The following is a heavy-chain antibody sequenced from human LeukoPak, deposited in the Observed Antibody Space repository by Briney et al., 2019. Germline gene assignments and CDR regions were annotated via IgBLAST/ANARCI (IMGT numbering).Heavy chain of an antibody. CDR3: ARDSSGYWVDAFDI. D-gene: IGHD3-22*01. CDR1: GFTFSSYW. CDR2: IKQDGSEK. Sequence: GGSLRLSCAASGFTFSSYWMSWVRQAPGKGLEWVSNIKQDGSEKYYVDSVKGRFTISRDNAKNSLYLQMNSLRAEDTAVYYCARDSSGYWVDAFDIWGQGTMVTVSS. V-gene: IGHV3-7*05. J-gene: IGHJ3*02.